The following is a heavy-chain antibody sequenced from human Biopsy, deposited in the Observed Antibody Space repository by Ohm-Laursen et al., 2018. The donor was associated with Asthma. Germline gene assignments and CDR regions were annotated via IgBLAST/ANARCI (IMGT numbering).Heavy chain of an antibody. CDR3: ARDYDGDYVQRHLPLAY. J-gene: IGHJ4*02. Sequence: GASVKVSCKVSGGTFSTFGISWVRQAPGQGLEWMGRIIPFYGTATYAQNFQGRLTLTADESTSTAYMELSSLRSEDTAVYFCARDYDGDYVQRHLPLAYWGQGTLVTVSS. CDR2: IIPFYGTA. D-gene: IGHD4-17*01. V-gene: IGHV1-69*13. CDR1: GGTFSTFG.